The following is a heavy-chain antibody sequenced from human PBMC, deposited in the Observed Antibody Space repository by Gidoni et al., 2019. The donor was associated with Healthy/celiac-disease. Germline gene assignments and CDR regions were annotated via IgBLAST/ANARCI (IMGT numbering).Heavy chain of an antibody. Sequence: QVQLQQWGAGLLKPAETLSLTCAVYGGSFSGYYWSWIRQPPGKGLEWIGEINNSVSTNYHPSLKSRFTISVDTSKNQFSLKLSSVTAADTAVYYFARASLLSGYYIVQGNWFDPWGQGTLVTVSS. J-gene: IGHJ5*02. CDR2: INNSVST. D-gene: IGHD3-3*01. V-gene: IGHV4-34*01. CDR1: GGSFSGYY. CDR3: ARASLLSGYYIVQGNWFDP.